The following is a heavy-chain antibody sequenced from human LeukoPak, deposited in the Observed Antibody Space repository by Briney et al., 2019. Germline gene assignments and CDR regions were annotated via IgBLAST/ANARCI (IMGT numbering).Heavy chain of an antibody. CDR3: ASTRSSDFDY. Sequence: PGGSPRLSCAASGFTFSSHGMHWVRQAPGKGLEWVAVISFDGGNKYYADSVKGRFTISRDNSKNTLYLQLNSLRAEDTAVYYCASTRSSDFDYWGQGTLVTVSS. CDR2: ISFDGGNK. D-gene: IGHD6-6*01. CDR1: GFTFSSHG. J-gene: IGHJ4*02. V-gene: IGHV3-30*03.